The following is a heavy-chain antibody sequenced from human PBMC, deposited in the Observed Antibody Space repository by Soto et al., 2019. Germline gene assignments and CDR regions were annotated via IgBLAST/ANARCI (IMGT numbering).Heavy chain of an antibody. CDR2: ISYDGSNK. CDR3: AKEAPYDSSGYGNDAFDI. J-gene: IGHJ3*02. D-gene: IGHD3-22*01. CDR1: GFTFSSYG. V-gene: IGHV3-30*18. Sequence: GGSLRLSCAASGFTFSSYGMHWVRQAPGKGLEWVAVISYDGSNKYYADSVKGRFTISRDNSKNTLYLQMNSLRAEDTAVYYCAKEAPYDSSGYGNDAFDIWGQGTMVTVSS.